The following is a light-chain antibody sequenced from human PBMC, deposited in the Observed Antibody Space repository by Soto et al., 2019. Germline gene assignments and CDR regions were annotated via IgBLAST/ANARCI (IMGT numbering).Light chain of an antibody. CDR2: GAS. V-gene: IGKV3-20*01. CDR3: HQYGSSPPWT. Sequence: EIVLTQSPGTLSLSPGERATLSCRASQSVSSNFLAWYQQKPGQAPRLLIYGASSRATGIPDRFSGSGSRTDFTLTIRRLEPEDFAVYYCHQYGSSPPWTVGQGTKVEIK. CDR1: QSVSSNF. J-gene: IGKJ1*01.